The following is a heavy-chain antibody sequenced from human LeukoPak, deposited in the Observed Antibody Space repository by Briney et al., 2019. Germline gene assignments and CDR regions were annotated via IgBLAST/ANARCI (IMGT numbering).Heavy chain of an antibody. CDR1: GYTFTSYG. Sequence: ASVKVSCKASGYTFTSYGISWVRQAPGQGLEWMGWISAYNGNTNYAQKLQGRVTMTTDTSTSTAYMELRSLRSDDTAVYYCATDFVYDSSGYYLNYWGQGTLVTVSS. J-gene: IGHJ4*02. V-gene: IGHV1-18*01. D-gene: IGHD3-22*01. CDR2: ISAYNGNT. CDR3: ATDFVYDSSGYYLNY.